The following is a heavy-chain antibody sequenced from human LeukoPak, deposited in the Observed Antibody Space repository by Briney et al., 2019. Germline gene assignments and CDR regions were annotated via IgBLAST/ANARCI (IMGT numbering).Heavy chain of an antibody. CDR1: GFTFSIYA. J-gene: IGHJ4*02. D-gene: IGHD6-19*01. Sequence: GGSLRLSCAASGFTFSIYAISWVRQAPGKGLEWASGISGSGGSTYYADSVKGRFTISRDNSKNTLYLQMNSLRAEDTAVYYCAKEGVRNIVVADMPFDYWGQGTLVTVSS. V-gene: IGHV3-23*01. CDR2: ISGSGGST. CDR3: AKEGVRNIVVADMPFDY.